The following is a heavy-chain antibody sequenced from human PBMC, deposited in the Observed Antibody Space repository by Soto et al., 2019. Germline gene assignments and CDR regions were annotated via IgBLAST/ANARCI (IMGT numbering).Heavy chain of an antibody. Sequence: GSLRLSCAASGFTFSSYSMNWVRQAPGKGLEWVSSISSSSSYIYYADSVKGRFTISRDNAKNSLYLQVNSLRAEDTAVYYCARASYYYDGSGYHGYWGQGTLVTVSS. CDR1: GFTFSSYS. CDR3: ARASYYYDGSGYHGY. CDR2: ISSSSSYI. V-gene: IGHV3-21*01. D-gene: IGHD3-22*01. J-gene: IGHJ4*02.